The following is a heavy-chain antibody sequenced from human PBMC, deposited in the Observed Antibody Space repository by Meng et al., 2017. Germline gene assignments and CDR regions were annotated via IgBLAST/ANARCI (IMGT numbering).Heavy chain of an antibody. CDR1: GGSISSYY. J-gene: IGHJ2*01. D-gene: IGHD3-22*01. V-gene: IGHV4-59*01. Sequence: SETLSLTCTVSGGSISSYYWSWIRQPPGKGLEWIGYIYYSGSTNYNPSLKGRVTISVDTSNNQFSLKLSSVTAADTAVYYCARRGDSSGYYYTYSGYWYFDLWGRGTLVTVSS. CDR3: ARRGDSSGYYYTYSGYWYFDL. CDR2: IYYSGST.